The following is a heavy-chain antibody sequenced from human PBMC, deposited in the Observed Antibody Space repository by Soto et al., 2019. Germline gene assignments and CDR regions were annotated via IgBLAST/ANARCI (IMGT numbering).Heavy chain of an antibody. CDR1: GASMSSSNW. CDR3: ARDYGGLYCDL. V-gene: IGHV4-4*02. D-gene: IGHD4-17*01. CDR2: VYQSGTS. J-gene: IGHJ2*01. Sequence: QVQLQESGPGLVKPSGTLWLTCAVSGASMSSSNWWSWVRQPPGKGLEWIGEVYQSGTSNYTPSLQSRVTMSLGKSENHMSLKLTSGTAADTAVYHCARDYGGLYCDLSGRGTLVTVSS.